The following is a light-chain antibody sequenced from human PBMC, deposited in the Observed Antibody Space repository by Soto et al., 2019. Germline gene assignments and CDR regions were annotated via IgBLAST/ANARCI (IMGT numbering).Light chain of an antibody. V-gene: IGKV1-5*01. CDR2: NAS. J-gene: IGKJ1*01. Sequence: DILMTQSPSTLSVSVGDRATISCRASQSISIWLAWYQQKPGKAPRVMIWNASTLQSGVTSRFSGSGSGTEFTLTISSLQPDDFATYYCQQYNSYSTFGQGNKVDI. CDR3: QQYNSYST. CDR1: QSISIW.